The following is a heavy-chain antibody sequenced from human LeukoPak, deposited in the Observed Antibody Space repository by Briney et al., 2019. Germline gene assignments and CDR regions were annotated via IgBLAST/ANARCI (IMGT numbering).Heavy chain of an antibody. CDR1: GGSFSGYY. CDR3: AGGTIFGVAQSPKNYGMDV. Sequence: PSETLSLTCAVYGGSFSGYYWSWIRQPPGKGLEWIGEINHSGSTNYNPSLKSRVTISVDTSKNQFTLKLSSVTAADTAVYYCAGGTIFGVAQSPKNYGMDVWGQGTTVTVSS. D-gene: IGHD3-3*01. CDR2: INHSGST. V-gene: IGHV4-34*01. J-gene: IGHJ6*02.